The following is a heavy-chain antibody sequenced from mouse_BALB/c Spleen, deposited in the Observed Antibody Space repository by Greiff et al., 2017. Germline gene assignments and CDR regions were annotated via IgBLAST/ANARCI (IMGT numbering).Heavy chain of an antibody. J-gene: IGHJ3*01. Sequence: VHVKQSGAELVRPGALVKLSCKASGFNIKDYYMHWVKQRPEQGLEWIGWIDPENGNTIYDPKFQGKASITADTSSNTAYLQLSSLTSEDTAVYYCARIYYGNPLAYWGQGTLVTVSA. CDR2: IDPENGNT. CDR3: ARIYYGNPLAY. D-gene: IGHD2-1*01. V-gene: IGHV14-1*02. CDR1: GFNIKDYY.